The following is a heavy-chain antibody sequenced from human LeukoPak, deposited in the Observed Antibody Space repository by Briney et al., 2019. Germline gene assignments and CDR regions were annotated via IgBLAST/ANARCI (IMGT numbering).Heavy chain of an antibody. Sequence: PSQTLSLTCTVSGGSISSGSYYWSWVRQPAGKGLEWIGRIYTSGSTNYNPSLKSRVTISVDTSKNQFSLKLSSVTAADTAVYYCARASPGDFWSGHSPRFDPWGQGTLVTVSS. CDR1: GGSISSGSYY. V-gene: IGHV4-61*02. D-gene: IGHD3-3*01. J-gene: IGHJ5*02. CDR3: ARASPGDFWSGHSPRFDP. CDR2: IYTSGST.